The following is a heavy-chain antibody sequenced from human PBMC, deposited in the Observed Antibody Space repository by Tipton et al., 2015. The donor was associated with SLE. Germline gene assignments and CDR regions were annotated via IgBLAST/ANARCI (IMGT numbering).Heavy chain of an antibody. D-gene: IGHD3-10*01. V-gene: IGHV4-39*01. CDR2: IYYSGST. J-gene: IGHJ3*02. CDR3: ARPLWFGESPAFDI. CDR1: GGSISSSSYY. Sequence: TLSLTCTVSGGSISSSSYYWGWIRQPPGKGLEWIGSIYYSGSTNYNPSLKSRVTISVDTSKNQFSLKLSSVTAADTAVYYCARPLWFGESPAFDIWGQGTMVTVSS.